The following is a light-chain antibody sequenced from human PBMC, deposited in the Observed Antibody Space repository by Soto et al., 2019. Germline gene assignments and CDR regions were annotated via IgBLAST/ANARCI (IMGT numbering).Light chain of an antibody. CDR1: SSDVGGYNY. CDR3: CSYAGSYTFV. Sequence: QSVLTQPRSVSGSPGQSVTISCTGTSSDVGGYNYVSWYQQHPGKAPKLMIYDVSKRPSGVPDRFSGSKSGNTASLTISGLQADDEADYYCCSYAGSYTFVLGTGTKVTVL. V-gene: IGLV2-11*01. CDR2: DVS. J-gene: IGLJ1*01.